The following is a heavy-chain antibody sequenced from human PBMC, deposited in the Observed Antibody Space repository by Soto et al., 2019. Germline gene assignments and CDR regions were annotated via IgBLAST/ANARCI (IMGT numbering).Heavy chain of an antibody. CDR2: ISYDGSNK. D-gene: IGHD3-3*01. V-gene: IGHV3-30*18. CDR1: GFTFSSYG. CDR3: AKDRDTYYDFWSGYSPRWGY. Sequence: QVQLVESGGGVVQPGRSLRLSCAASGFTFSSYGMHWVRQAPGKGLEWVAVISYDGSNKYYADSVKGRFTISRDNSKNTLYLQINSLRAEDTAVYYCAKDRDTYYDFWSGYSPRWGYWGQGTLVTVSS. J-gene: IGHJ4*02.